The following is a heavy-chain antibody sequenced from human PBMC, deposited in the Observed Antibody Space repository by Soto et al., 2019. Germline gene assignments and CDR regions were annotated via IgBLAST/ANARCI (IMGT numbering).Heavy chain of an antibody. CDR3: ARVLRYDFWSGSNWFDP. Sequence: SQTLSLTCAISGDSVPSNSAAWNWIRQSPSRGLEWLGRTYYRSKWYNDYAVSVKSRITINPDTSKNQFSLQLNSVTPEDTAVYYCARVLRYDFWSGSNWFDPWGQGTLVTVSS. CDR1: GDSVPSNSAA. J-gene: IGHJ5*02. V-gene: IGHV6-1*01. D-gene: IGHD3-3*01. CDR2: TYYRSKWYN.